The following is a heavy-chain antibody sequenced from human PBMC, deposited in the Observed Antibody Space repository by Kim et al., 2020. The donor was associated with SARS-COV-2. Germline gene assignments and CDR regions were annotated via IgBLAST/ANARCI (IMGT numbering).Heavy chain of an antibody. CDR3: AREGSFWYYFDY. CDR1: GDSISSGSYY. D-gene: IGHD6-13*01. CDR2: IYTSGST. J-gene: IGHJ4*02. Sequence: TLSLTCTVSGDSISSGSYYWSWIRQPAGKGLEWIGRIYTSGSTNYNPSLKSRVTISVDTSKNQFSLKLSSVTAADTAVYYCAREGSFWYYFDYWGQGTLVTVSS. V-gene: IGHV4-61*02.